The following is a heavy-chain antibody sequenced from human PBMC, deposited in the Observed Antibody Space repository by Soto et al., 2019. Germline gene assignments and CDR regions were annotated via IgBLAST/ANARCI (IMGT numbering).Heavy chain of an antibody. CDR1: GYTFTSYS. CDR2: IIPIFGTA. V-gene: IGHV1-69*13. D-gene: IGHD2-15*01. CDR3: ARDRGAYCSGGSCYGMDV. Sequence: ASLKVSCKASGYTFTSYSISWVRQAPVQGLEWMGGIIPIFGTANYAQKFQGRVTITADESTSTAYMELSSLRSEDTAVYYCARDRGAYCSGGSCYGMDVWGQGTTVTVSS. J-gene: IGHJ6*02.